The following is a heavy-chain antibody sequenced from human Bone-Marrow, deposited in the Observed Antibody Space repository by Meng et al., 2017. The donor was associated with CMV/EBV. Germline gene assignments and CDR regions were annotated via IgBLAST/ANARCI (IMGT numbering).Heavy chain of an antibody. Sequence: GGSLRLSCAASGLSFSSYWMHWVRQAPGKGLVWVAHIHSDGSSTTYADSVKGRFTISRDNAKNTVFLQMHSLGVEDTGVYYCARDSIVVPGRIYYYAMDVWGHGTTVTVSS. CDR2: IHSDGSST. D-gene: IGHD6-19*01. CDR3: ARDSIVVPGRIYYYAMDV. CDR1: GLSFSSYW. J-gene: IGHJ6*02. V-gene: IGHV3-74*01.